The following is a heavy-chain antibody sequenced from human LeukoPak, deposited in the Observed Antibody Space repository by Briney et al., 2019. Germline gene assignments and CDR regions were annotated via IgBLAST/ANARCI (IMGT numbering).Heavy chain of an antibody. D-gene: IGHD3-10*01. CDR3: ARDLDYGSGSFSN. CDR2: ISSSSSYI. CDR1: GFTVSSNY. Sequence: GGSLRLSCAASGFTVSSNYMSWVRQAPGKGLEWVSSISSSSSYIYYADSVKGRFTISRDNAKNSLYLQMNSLRAEDTAVYYCARDLDYGSGSFSNWGQGAIVTVSS. J-gene: IGHJ4*02. V-gene: IGHV3-21*01.